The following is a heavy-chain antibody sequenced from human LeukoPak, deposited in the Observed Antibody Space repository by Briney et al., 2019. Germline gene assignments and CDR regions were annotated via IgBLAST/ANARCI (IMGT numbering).Heavy chain of an antibody. CDR2: IYYSGST. CDR1: GGSISSGDYY. V-gene: IGHV4-30-4*02. J-gene: IGHJ2*01. D-gene: IGHD3-16*01. Sequence: PSETLSLTCTVSGGSISSGDYYWSWIRQPPGKGLEWIGYIYYSGSTYHNPSLKSRVTISVDTSKNQFSLKLSSVTAADTAVYYCARGLMAASQIEYFDLWGRGTLVTVSS. CDR3: ARGLMAASQIEYFDL.